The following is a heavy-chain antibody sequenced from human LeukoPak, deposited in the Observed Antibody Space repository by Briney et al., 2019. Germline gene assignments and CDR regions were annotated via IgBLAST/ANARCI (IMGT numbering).Heavy chain of an antibody. J-gene: IGHJ4*02. CDR2: LIENGATT. CDR1: GFTFRSHA. V-gene: IGHV3-23*01. CDR3: VKDYQVGNSPAFGDC. Sequence: PGGSLRLSCAASGFTFRSHAMSWVRQAPGKGLQFVSGLIENGATTYYADSVKGRFTISRDNSRSTVYLQMTSLRAEDTAVYYCVKDYQVGNSPAFGDCWGKGPLVPVS. D-gene: IGHD2-21*01.